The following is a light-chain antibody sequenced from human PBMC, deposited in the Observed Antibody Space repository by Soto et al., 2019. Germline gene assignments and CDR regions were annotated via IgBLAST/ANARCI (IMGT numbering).Light chain of an antibody. CDR1: QDISNY. V-gene: IGKV1-27*01. CDR3: QKYYGAPNT. J-gene: IGKJ2*01. CDR2: AAS. Sequence: DIQMTQSPSSLFASVGDRVTITCRASQDISNYLAWYQQKPGKVPKLLIYAASTFQAGVQSRFSGSGSGTVFPPTNNRPKAEDCSTYYCQKYYGAPNTFGRGTRLEIK.